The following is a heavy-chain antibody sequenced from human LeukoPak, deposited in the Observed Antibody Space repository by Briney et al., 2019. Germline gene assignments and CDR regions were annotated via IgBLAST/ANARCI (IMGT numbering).Heavy chain of an antibody. CDR3: AKGFGWSFDL. CDR2: IRGTGDT. Sequence: GGSLRLSCAASGFTFSSYSMSWVRQAPGKGLEWVSAIRGTGDTYYVDSVKGRLTISRDNSKNTLYLEMNSLRAEDTAVYYCAKGFGWSFDLWGRGTLVTVSS. J-gene: IGHJ2*01. V-gene: IGHV3-23*01. D-gene: IGHD3-10*01. CDR1: GFTFSSYS.